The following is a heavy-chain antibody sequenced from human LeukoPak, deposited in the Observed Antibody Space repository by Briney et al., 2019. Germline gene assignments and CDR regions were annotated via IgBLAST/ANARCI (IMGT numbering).Heavy chain of an antibody. CDR1: VLTSSSYG. V-gene: IGHV3-30*18. CDR3: AKVDGSGSYFTTGDYYFDY. J-gene: IGHJ4*02. Sequence: GGSLRLSFAASVLTSSSYGMHWVRQAPGRGLEGVAVISYDGSNKYYAGSVKGRFPMSRDNSKNTLYLQMNRLRAEDTAVYYCAKVDGSGSYFTTGDYYFDYWGQGTLVTVSS. CDR2: ISYDGSNK. D-gene: IGHD3-10*01.